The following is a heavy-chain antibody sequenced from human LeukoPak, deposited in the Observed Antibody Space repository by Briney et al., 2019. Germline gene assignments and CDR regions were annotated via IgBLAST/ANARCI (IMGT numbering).Heavy chain of an antibody. CDR3: ARVLSSSWGAYYYYGMDV. D-gene: IGHD6-13*01. CDR1: GFTFSDYY. Sequence: GGSLRLSCAASGFTFSDYYMSWIRQAPGKGLEWVSYISSRSSYTKYADSVEGRLTISRDNAKNSLYLQMNSLRAEDTAVYYCARVLSSSWGAYYYYGMDVWGRGTTVTVSS. J-gene: IGHJ6*02. V-gene: IGHV3-11*06. CDR2: ISSRSSYT.